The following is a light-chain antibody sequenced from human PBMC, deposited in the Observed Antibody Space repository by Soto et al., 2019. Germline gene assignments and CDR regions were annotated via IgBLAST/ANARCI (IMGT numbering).Light chain of an antibody. J-gene: IGKJ5*01. CDR1: QSISTN. V-gene: IGKV3-15*01. CDR3: QQYNKYPIT. Sequence: EIVMTQSPDTLSVSPGERATLSCRASQSISTNLAWYQQKPGQAPRLLISGASTRATGVPARFSGSGSGTEFTLTISSLQSEDFAVYYCQQYNKYPITFGQGTRLEIK. CDR2: GAS.